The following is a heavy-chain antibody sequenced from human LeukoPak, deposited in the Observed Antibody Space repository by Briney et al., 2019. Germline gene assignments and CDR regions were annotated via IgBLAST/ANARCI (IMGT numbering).Heavy chain of an antibody. D-gene: IGHD4-11*01. CDR3: ARDRAYTQDY. V-gene: IGHV3-74*01. CDR2: IKSDGIST. Sequence: GGSLRLSCAASGFTFSTFWMHWVRQAPGKGLVWVSHIKSDGISTTYADSVKGRFTISRDNAKNTLYLQMNSLRAEDTAVYYCARDRAYTQDYWGQGTLVTASS. CDR1: GFTFSTFW. J-gene: IGHJ4*02.